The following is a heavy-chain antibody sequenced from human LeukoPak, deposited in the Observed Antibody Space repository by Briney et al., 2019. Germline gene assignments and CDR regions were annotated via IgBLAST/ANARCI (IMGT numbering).Heavy chain of an antibody. Sequence: HPGGSLRLSCEASGFFFSTYWMAWVRQAPGKGLEWVASIKHDAIEEHYADSVKGRFIVSRDNGRNSLYLEMKSLRVEDTAVYYCSREFEPWGQGTLVIVSS. J-gene: IGHJ5*02. V-gene: IGHV3-7*01. CDR1: GFFFSTYW. CDR3: SREFEP. CDR2: IKHDAIEE.